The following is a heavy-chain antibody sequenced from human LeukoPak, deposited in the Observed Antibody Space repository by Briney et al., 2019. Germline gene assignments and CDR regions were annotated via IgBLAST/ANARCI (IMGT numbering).Heavy chain of an antibody. J-gene: IGHJ4*02. D-gene: IGHD5-24*01. CDR2: IVPMFGIA. Sequence: EASVKVSCKASGGTFITYGINWVRQAPGQGLEWMGGIVPMFGIANYAQKFEGRVSITTVESSTTAYMELSSLRSEDTAFYYCATTSVRDGFNYFDYWGQGTLVPVSS. CDR3: ATTSVRDGFNYFDY. V-gene: IGHV1-69*05. CDR1: GGTFITYG.